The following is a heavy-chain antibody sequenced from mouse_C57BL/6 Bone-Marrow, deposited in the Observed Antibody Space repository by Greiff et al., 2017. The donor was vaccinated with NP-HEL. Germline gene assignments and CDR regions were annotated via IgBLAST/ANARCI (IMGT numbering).Heavy chain of an antibody. J-gene: IGHJ1*03. CDR3: AREDYGPYWYFDV. Sequence: VQLQQSGGGLVKPGGSLKLSCAASGFTFSDYGMHWVRQAPEKGLEWVAYISSGSSTIYYADTVKGRFTISRDNAKNTLFLQMHSLRSEDTAMYYCAREDYGPYWYFDVWGTGTTVTVSS. CDR1: GFTFSDYG. CDR2: ISSGSSTI. D-gene: IGHD1-1*01. V-gene: IGHV5-17*01.